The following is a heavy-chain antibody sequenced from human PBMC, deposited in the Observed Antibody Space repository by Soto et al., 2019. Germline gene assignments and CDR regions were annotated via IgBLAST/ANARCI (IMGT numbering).Heavy chain of an antibody. Sequence: GGSLRLSCSASGFTFSTYWMSWVRQAPGKGLEWVANIKQDGSEKYYVDSVKGRFTISRDNAKNSLYLQMNSLRAEDTAVYYCARDSLGYCTSTSCYWSEDYWGQGTLVTVSS. J-gene: IGHJ4*02. CDR3: ARDSLGYCTSTSCYWSEDY. D-gene: IGHD2-2*01. CDR1: GFTFSTYW. CDR2: IKQDGSEK. V-gene: IGHV3-7*03.